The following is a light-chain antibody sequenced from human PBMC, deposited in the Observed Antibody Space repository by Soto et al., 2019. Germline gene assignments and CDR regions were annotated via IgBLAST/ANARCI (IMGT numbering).Light chain of an antibody. V-gene: IGKV3-11*01. CDR1: QSVGSY. J-gene: IGKJ5*01. CDR2: DAS. CDR3: QYRNTWPPA. Sequence: EIVLTQSPATLSLSPGERATLSCRASQSVGSYLGWYQQRPGQAPRLLIYDASNRAAGIPGRFSGSGSGTDFTLTINSLEPEDFAVYYCQYRNTWPPAFGQGTRLEIK.